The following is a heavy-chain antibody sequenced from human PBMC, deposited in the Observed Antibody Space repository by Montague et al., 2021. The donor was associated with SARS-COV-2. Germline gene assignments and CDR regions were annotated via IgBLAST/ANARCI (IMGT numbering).Heavy chain of an antibody. J-gene: IGHJ4*02. CDR1: DGSSSDYS. Sequence: SETLSLTCAVYDGSSSDYSWTWLRQPPGKGLEWIAEINHRGSTNYNPSLKSRVTISVDTSKNQFSLKMASVTAADTAVYYCARGRQHINMVVVVVTGGEYYFDFWGQGTLVAVSS. D-gene: IGHD3-22*01. CDR2: INHRGST. CDR3: ARGRQHINMVVVVVTGGEYYFDF. V-gene: IGHV4-34*01.